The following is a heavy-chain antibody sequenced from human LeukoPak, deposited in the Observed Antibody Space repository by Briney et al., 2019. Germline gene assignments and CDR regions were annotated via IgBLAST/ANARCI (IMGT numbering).Heavy chain of an antibody. J-gene: IGHJ4*02. CDR3: ARQIIAVAGQFDY. Sequence: PSETLSPTCTVSGYFISSGYYWSWIRQPPGKGLEWIGEINHSGSTNYNPSLKSRVTISVDTSKNQFSLKLSSVTAADTAVYYCARQIIAVAGQFDYWGQGTLVTVSS. D-gene: IGHD6-19*01. V-gene: IGHV4-34*01. CDR1: GYFISSGYY. CDR2: INHSGST.